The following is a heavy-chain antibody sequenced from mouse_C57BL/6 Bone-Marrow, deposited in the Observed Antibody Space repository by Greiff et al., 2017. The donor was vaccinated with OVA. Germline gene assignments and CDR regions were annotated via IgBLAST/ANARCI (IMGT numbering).Heavy chain of an antibody. CDR3: ARIITTVVATDAY. CDR2: IWGVGST. V-gene: IGHV2-6*01. J-gene: IGHJ3*01. Sequence: VMLVESGPGLVAPSQSLSITCTVSGFSLTSYGVDWVRQSPGKGLEWLGVIWGVGSTNYNSALKSRLSISKDNSKSQVFLKMNSLQTDDTAMYYWARIITTVVATDAYWGQGTLVTVSA. D-gene: IGHD1-1*01. CDR1: GFSLTSYG.